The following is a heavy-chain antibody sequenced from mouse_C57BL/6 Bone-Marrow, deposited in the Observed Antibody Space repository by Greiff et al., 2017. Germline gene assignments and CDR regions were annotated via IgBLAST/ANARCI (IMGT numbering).Heavy chain of an antibody. CDR1: GFTFSSYA. CDR3: TGPRVLRRDWYFDV. V-gene: IGHV5-9-1*02. J-gene: IGHJ1*03. Sequence: EVHLVESGEGLVKPGGSLKLSCAASGFTFSSYAMSWVRQTPEKRLEWVAYISSGGDYIYYADTVKGRFTISRDNARNTLYLQMSSLKSGDTAMYYCTGPRVLRRDWYFDVWGTGTTVTVSS. CDR2: ISSGGDYI. D-gene: IGHD2-4*01.